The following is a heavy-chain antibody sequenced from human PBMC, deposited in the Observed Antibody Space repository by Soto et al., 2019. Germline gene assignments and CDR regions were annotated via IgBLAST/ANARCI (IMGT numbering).Heavy chain of an antibody. CDR1: GFTFSDYY. V-gene: IGHV3-11*01. J-gene: IGHJ3*02. CDR3: ARDYGGQWLAYDAFDI. D-gene: IGHD6-19*01. Sequence: GGSLRLSCAASGFTFSDYYMSWIRQAPGKGLEWVSYISSSGSTIYYADSVKGRFTISRDNAKNSLYLQMNSLRAEDTAVYYCARDYGGQWLAYDAFDIWGQGTMVTVSS. CDR2: ISSSGSTI.